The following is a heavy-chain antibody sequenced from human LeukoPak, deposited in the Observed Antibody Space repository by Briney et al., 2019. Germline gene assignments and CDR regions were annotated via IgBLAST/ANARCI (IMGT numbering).Heavy chain of an antibody. CDR3: ARESNLLRLGELRPFDY. Sequence: GGSLRLSCAASGFTFSSYAMHWVRQAPGKGLEYVSAISSNGGSAYYANSVKGRFTISRDNSKNTLYLQMGSLRAEDMAVYYCARESNLLRLGELRPFDYWGQGTLVTVSS. V-gene: IGHV3-64*01. J-gene: IGHJ4*02. D-gene: IGHD3-16*01. CDR2: ISSNGGSA. CDR1: GFTFSSYA.